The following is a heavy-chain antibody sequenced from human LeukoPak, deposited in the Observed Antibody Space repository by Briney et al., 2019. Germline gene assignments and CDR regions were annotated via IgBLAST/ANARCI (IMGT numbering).Heavy chain of an antibody. V-gene: IGHV3-53*01. CDR2: IYSGGNT. J-gene: IGHJ4*02. D-gene: IGHD4-17*01. Sequence: GSLRLSCAASGFTVSSNYMSWVRQAPGKGLEWVSFIYSGGNTHYSDSVKGRFTISRDNSKNTLYLQMNSLRADDTAVYYCARRAGEYSHPYDYWGQGTLVTVSS. CDR3: ARRAGEYSHPYDY. CDR1: GFTVSSNY.